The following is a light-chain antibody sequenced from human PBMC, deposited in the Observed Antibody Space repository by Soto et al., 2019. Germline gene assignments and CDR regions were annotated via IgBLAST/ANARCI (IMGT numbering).Light chain of an antibody. CDR2: YDN. CDR1: NIGSKS. Sequence: SYELTQPPSMSVAPGKTATITCGGNNIGSKSVHWYQQKPGQAPVLVIYYDNNRHSGIPERFSGSNSGNTPTLTISRVEAGDEAGYCCQVWDSSSEHVVFGGGTNLTVL. CDR3: QVWDSSSEHVV. J-gene: IGLJ2*01. V-gene: IGLV3-21*01.